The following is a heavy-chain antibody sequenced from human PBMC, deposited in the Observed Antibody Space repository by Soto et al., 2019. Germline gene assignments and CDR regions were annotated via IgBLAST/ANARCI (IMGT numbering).Heavy chain of an antibody. CDR2: IYYSGST. V-gene: IGHV4-59*01. CDR1: GGSISSYY. CDR3: ARAPGGLGYYYYMDV. Sequence: SETLSLTCTVSGGSISSYYWSWIRQPPGKGLEWIGYIYYSGSTNYNPSLKSRVTISVDTSKNQFSLKLSSVTAADTAVYYCARAPGGLGYYYYMDVWGKGTTVTVSS. J-gene: IGHJ6*03. D-gene: IGHD2-8*02.